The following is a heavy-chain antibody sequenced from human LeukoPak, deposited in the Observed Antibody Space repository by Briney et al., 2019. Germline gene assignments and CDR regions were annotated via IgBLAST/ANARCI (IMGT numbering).Heavy chain of an antibody. CDR3: AKALSRTSQSYYYMYV. J-gene: IGHJ6*03. CDR1: GYTFTSYD. CDR2: INHHSGKT. V-gene: IGHV1-8*01. D-gene: IGHD2-2*01. Sequence: ASVKVSCKASGYTFTSYDIHWVRHATGQGISRVGSINHHSGKTGYAQTFQYSVTMAKSTYITTAYMELSSRRSGDTVVYSSAKALSRTSQSYYYMYVWGKGTTGTVSS.